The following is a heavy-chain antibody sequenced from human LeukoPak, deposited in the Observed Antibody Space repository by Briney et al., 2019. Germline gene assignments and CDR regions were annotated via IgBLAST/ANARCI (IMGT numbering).Heavy chain of an antibody. CDR2: INHSGST. CDR1: GGSFSGYY. J-gene: IGHJ4*02. Sequence: SETLSLTCAVYGGSFSGYYWSWIRQPPGKGLEWIGEINHSGSTNYNPPLKSRVTISVDTSKNQFSLKLSSVTAADTAVYYCARVARGNKAPANYWGQGTLVTVSS. D-gene: IGHD2/OR15-2a*01. V-gene: IGHV4-34*01. CDR3: ARVARGNKAPANY.